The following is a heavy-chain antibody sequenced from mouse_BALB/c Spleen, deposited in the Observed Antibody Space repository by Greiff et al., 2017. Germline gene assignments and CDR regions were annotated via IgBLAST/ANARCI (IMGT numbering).Heavy chain of an antibody. CDR3: ARYYYGSYAMDY. CDR1: GYSITSDYA. D-gene: IGHD1-1*01. J-gene: IGHJ4*01. CDR2: ISYSGST. Sequence: EVQLVESGPGLVKPSQSLSLTCTVTGYSITSDYAWNWIRQFPGNKLEWMGYISYSGSTSYNPSLKSRISITRDTSKNQFFLQLNSVTTEDTATYYCARYYYGSYAMDYWGQGTSVTVSS. V-gene: IGHV3-2*02.